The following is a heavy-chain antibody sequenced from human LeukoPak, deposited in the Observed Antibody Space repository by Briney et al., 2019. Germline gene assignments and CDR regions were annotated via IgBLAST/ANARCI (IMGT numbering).Heavy chain of an antibody. J-gene: IGHJ4*02. D-gene: IGHD2-2*01. CDR2: ISSSSSYI. CDR1: GFTFSSYS. CDR3: ARDKGGRYQLPLDY. V-gene: IGHV3-21*01. Sequence: GGSLRLSCAASGFTFSSYSMNWVRQAPGKGLEWVSSISSSSSYIYYADSVKGRFTISRDNAKNSLYLQMNSLRAEDTAVYYCARDKGGRYQLPLDYWGQGTLVTVSS.